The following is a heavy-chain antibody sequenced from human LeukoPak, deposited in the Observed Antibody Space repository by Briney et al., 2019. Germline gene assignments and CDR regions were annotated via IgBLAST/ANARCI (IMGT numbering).Heavy chain of an antibody. V-gene: IGHV4-39*07. CDR3: ARGLSSSWYWFNT. CDR1: GGSISTSDYY. D-gene: IGHD6-13*01. J-gene: IGHJ5*02. CDR2: IFYSGST. Sequence: SETLSLTCTVSGGSISTSDYYWGWIRQPPGKGLEWIGNIFYSGSTYYSPSLRSRVTLSVDTSNNQFSLKLTSLTAADTAVYYCARGLSSSWYWFNTWGQGTLVTVSS.